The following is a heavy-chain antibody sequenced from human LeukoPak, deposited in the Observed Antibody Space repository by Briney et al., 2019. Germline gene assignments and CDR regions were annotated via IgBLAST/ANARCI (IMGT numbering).Heavy chain of an antibody. CDR1: GGSISGSSYY. J-gene: IGHJ4*02. Sequence: KPSEILSLTCTVSGGSISGSSYYWGWIRQPPGKGLEWIGSIYYSGSTYYNPSLKSRVTISVDTSKNQFSLKLSSVTAADTAVYYCARRMWFGELYYFDYWGQGTLVTVSS. CDR3: ARRMWFGELYYFDY. D-gene: IGHD3-10*01. CDR2: IYYSGST. V-gene: IGHV4-39*01.